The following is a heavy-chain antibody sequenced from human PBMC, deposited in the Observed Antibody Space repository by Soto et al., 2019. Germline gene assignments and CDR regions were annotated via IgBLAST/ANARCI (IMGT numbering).Heavy chain of an antibody. CDR2: IYHSGST. D-gene: IGHD5-12*01. V-gene: IGHV4-30-2*01. CDR1: GGSISSGGYS. J-gene: IGHJ6*02. CDR3: ARTRGYSGYDSRYYYYGMDV. Sequence: QLQLQESGSGLVKPSQTLSLTCAVSGGSISSGGYSWSWIRQPPGKGLEWIGYIYHSGSTYYNPSLKSRVTISVDRSKNQFSLKLSSVTAADTAVYYCARTRGYSGYDSRYYYYGMDVWGQGTTVTVSS.